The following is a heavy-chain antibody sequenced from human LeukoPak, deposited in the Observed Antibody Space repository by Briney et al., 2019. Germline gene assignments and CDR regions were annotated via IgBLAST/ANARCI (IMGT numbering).Heavy chain of an antibody. D-gene: IGHD2-15*01. CDR2: IKQDGSEK. J-gene: IGHJ5*02. Sequence: GGSLRLSCAASGFTFSSYWMSWVRQAPGKGLEWVANIKQDGSEKYYVDSVKGRFTISRDNAKNSLYLQMNSLRAEDTAVYYCAKDVAATRYNWFDPWGQGTLVTVSS. CDR3: AKDVAATRYNWFDP. CDR1: GFTFSSYW. V-gene: IGHV3-7*01.